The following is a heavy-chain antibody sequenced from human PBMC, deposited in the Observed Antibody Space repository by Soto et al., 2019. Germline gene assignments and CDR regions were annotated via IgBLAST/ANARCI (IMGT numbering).Heavy chain of an antibody. J-gene: IGHJ4*02. CDR3: ARESRTTVTRGARYYFDY. D-gene: IGHD4-17*01. CDR1: GYTFTSYY. Sequence: QVQLVQSGAEVKKPGASVKVSCKASGYTFTSYYMHWVRQAPGQGLEWMGIINPSGGSTSYAQKSQRRVTMTRDTSTSTVYMELSSLRSEDTAVYYCARESRTTVTRGARYYFDYWGQGTLVTVSS. V-gene: IGHV1-46*03. CDR2: INPSGGST.